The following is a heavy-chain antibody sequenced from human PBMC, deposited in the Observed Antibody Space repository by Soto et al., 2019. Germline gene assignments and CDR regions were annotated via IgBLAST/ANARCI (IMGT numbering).Heavy chain of an antibody. CDR1: GYTFTGYY. V-gene: IGHV1-2*04. J-gene: IGHJ6*03. D-gene: IGHD1-1*01. CDR3: ARGYSSRYYYYYYDV. Sequence: QVQLVPSGAEVKKPGASVKVSCKASGYTFTGYYMPWVRQAPGQGLEWMGGINPNRGGTNYAQKFQGWVTMTRDTSISTAYMELSRLRSDDTAVYYCARGYSSRYYYYYYDVWGKGTTVTVSS. CDR2: INPNRGGT.